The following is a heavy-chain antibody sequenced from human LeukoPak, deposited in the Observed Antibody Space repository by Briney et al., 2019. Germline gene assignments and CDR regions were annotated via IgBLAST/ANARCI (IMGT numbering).Heavy chain of an antibody. D-gene: IGHD3-10*01. CDR2: IHTSGST. J-gene: IGHJ5*02. Sequence: SETLSLTCTVSGVSISSYYWSWIRQPAGKGLEWIGRIHTSGSTNCNPSLKSRVTMSVDTSKNQFSLKLSSVTAADTAVYYCARDQTVWFGETGWFDPWGQGTLVTVSS. V-gene: IGHV4-4*07. CDR1: GVSISSYY. CDR3: ARDQTVWFGETGWFDP.